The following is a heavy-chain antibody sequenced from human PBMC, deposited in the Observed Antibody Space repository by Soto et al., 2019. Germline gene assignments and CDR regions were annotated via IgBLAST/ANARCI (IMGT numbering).Heavy chain of an antibody. D-gene: IGHD2-21*01. Sequence: QVQVVQSGAEVKKPESSVKVSCKPSGGTFNTYTVNWVRLAPGHGLEWMGRFIPILDMANYAKKFQDRVTITADRSTFTAYMELKSVTSDDTAVYYCAIAYCRDNSCPRDFDFVSPGTRVTVSS. CDR1: GGTFNTYT. V-gene: IGHV1-69*02. CDR2: FIPILDMA. CDR3: AIAYCRDNSCPRDFDF. J-gene: IGHJ4*02.